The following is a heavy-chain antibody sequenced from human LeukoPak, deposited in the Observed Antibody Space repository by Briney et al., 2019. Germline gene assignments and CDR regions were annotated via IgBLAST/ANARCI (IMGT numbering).Heavy chain of an antibody. CDR3: AKDRKSPFDYDSSGYYHLDY. Sequence: PGGSLRLSCAASGFTFSSYGMHWVRQAPGKGLEWVAVISYDGSNKYYADSVKGRFTISRDNSKNTLYLQMNSLRAEDTAVYYCAKDRKSPFDYDSSGYYHLDYWGQGTLVTVSS. D-gene: IGHD3-22*01. J-gene: IGHJ4*02. CDR2: ISYDGSNK. V-gene: IGHV3-30*18. CDR1: GFTFSSYG.